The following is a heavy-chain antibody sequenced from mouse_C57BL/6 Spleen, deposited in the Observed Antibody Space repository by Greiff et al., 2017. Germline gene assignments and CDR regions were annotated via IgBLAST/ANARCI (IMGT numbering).Heavy chain of an antibody. CDR3: ARGTTPGYFDV. D-gene: IGHD1-1*01. Sequence: VQLKESGPGMVKPSQSLSLTCTVTGYSITSGYDWHWIRHFPGNKLEWMGYISYSGSTNYNPSLKSRISITHDTSKNHFFLKLNSVTTEDTATYYCARGTTPGYFDVWGTGTTVTVSS. CDR2: ISYSGST. V-gene: IGHV3-1*01. J-gene: IGHJ1*03. CDR1: GYSITSGYD.